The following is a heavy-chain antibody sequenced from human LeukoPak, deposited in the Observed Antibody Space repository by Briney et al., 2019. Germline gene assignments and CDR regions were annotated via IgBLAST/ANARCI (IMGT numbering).Heavy chain of an antibody. J-gene: IGHJ5*02. CDR2: INHSGST. CDR1: GGSFSGYY. D-gene: IGHD4-17*01. V-gene: IGHV4-34*01. Sequence: SETLSLTCAVYGGSFSGYYWSWIRQPPGKGLEWIGEINHSGSTNYNPSLKSRVTISVDTSKNQFSLKLSSVTAADTAVYYCATGGTVSWFDPWGQGTMVTVSS. CDR3: ATGGTVSWFDP.